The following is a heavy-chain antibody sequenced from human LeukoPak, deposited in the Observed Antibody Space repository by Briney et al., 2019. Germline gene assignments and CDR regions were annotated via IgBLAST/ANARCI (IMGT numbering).Heavy chain of an antibody. V-gene: IGHV3-11*05. D-gene: IGHD3-22*01. CDR2: ISSGSIYT. J-gene: IGHJ4*02. CDR1: GFTFSDYY. Sequence: GGSLRLSCAASGFTFSDYYMTWIRQAPGKGLEWVSYISSGSIYTDYADSVKGRFTISRDNANNSLYLQMNSLRAEDTAVYYCARDRRVGSSVHFDYWGRGTLVTVSS. CDR3: ARDRRVGSSVHFDY.